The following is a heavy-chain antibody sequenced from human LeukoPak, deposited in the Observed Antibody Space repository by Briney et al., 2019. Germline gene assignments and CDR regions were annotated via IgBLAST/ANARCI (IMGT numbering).Heavy chain of an antibody. V-gene: IGHV4-61*02. Sequence: PSETLSLTCTVSGGSISSGSYYWSWIRQPAGKGLEWIGRIYTSGSTNYNPSLKSRVTISVDTSKNQFSLKLSSVTAADTAVYYCARHVTPGYSSSWYYFDYWGQGTLVTVSS. CDR3: ARHVTPGYSSSWYYFDY. J-gene: IGHJ4*02. CDR2: IYTSGST. CDR1: GGSISSGSYY. D-gene: IGHD6-13*01.